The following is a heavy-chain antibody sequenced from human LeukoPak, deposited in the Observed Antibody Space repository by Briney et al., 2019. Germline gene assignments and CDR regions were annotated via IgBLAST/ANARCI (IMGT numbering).Heavy chain of an antibody. CDR1: GYTFTSYG. CDR3: ARGGGSYPHTFFDY. CDR2: ISAYNGNT. Sequence: ASVKVSCKPSGYTFTSYGISWVRQAPGQGPEWMGWISAYNGNTNYAQKLQGRVTMTTDTSTSTAYMELRSLRSDDTAVYYCARGGGSYPHTFFDYWGQGTLVTVSS. D-gene: IGHD1-26*01. V-gene: IGHV1-18*01. J-gene: IGHJ4*02.